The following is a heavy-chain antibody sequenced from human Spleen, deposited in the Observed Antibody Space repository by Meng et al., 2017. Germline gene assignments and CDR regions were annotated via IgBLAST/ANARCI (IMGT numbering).Heavy chain of an antibody. Sequence: GESLKISCAASGFTVSSNYMSWVRQAPGKGLEWVSVIYRGGSTYYADSVKGRFTMSRDSSKNTVYLQMNSLRVEDTAVYYCARDLGWVLFDYWGQGALVTVSS. V-gene: IGHV3-66*02. CDR3: ARDLGWVLFDY. D-gene: IGHD3-3*01. CDR2: IYRGGST. J-gene: IGHJ4*02. CDR1: GFTVSSNY.